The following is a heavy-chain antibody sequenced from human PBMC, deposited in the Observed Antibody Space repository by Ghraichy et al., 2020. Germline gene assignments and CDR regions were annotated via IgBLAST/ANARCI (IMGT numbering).Heavy chain of an antibody. CDR1: RFTFSAYW. D-gene: IGHD3-22*01. CDR3: TRSHYYDSSGHFSYYYGMDV. CDR2: INSDGSSI. Sequence: GGSLRLSCGASRFTFSAYWMHWVRQAPGKGLVWVSRINSDGSSIRYADSVKGRFTISRDNAKNTLNLQMNSLRAEDTAVYYCTRSHYYDSSGHFSYYYGMDVWGQGTTVTVSS. V-gene: IGHV3-74*01. J-gene: IGHJ6*02.